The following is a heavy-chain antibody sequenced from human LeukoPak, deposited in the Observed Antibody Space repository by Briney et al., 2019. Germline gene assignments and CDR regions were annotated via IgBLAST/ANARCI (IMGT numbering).Heavy chain of an antibody. CDR1: GGTFSSYA. V-gene: IGHV1-69*13. D-gene: IGHD6-13*01. J-gene: IGHJ4*02. CDR3: ARLSIAAAGRDDY. CDR2: IIPIFGTA. Sequence: ASVKVSCKASGGTFSSYAISWVRQAPGQGLEWMGGIIPIFGTANYAQKFQGRVTITADESTSTAYMELSSLGSEDTAVYYCARLSIAAAGRDDYWGQGTLVTVSS.